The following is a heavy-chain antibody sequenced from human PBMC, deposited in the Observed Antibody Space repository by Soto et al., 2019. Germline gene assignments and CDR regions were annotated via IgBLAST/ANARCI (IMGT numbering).Heavy chain of an antibody. D-gene: IGHD6-6*01. CDR1: GGTFSSYA. CDR3: ARALGSSVNWFDP. J-gene: IGHJ5*02. Sequence: SVKVSCKASGGTFSSYAISWVRQAPGQGLEWMGGIIPTFGTANYAQKFQGRVTITADKSTSTAYMELSSLRSEDTAVYYCARALGSSVNWFDPWGQGTLVTVSS. V-gene: IGHV1-69*06. CDR2: IIPTFGTA.